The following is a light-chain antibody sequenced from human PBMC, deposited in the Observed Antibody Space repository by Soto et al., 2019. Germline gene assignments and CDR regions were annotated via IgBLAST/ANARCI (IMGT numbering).Light chain of an antibody. Sequence: QSALTQPASVSGSPGQWVTVSCSGTSSDVGTYNLFSWYQHHPATAPQLMIYEVTKRPSGVSNPCSGSKTGDTASLTIAGREDEDEAYYFCCSYAGRRGVFGGGTQLTVL. CDR3: CSYAGRRGV. CDR2: EVT. CDR1: SSDVGTYNL. V-gene: IGLV2-23*02. J-gene: IGLJ3*02.